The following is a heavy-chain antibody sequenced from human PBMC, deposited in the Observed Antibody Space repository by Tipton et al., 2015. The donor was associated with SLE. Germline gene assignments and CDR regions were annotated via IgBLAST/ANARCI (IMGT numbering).Heavy chain of an antibody. J-gene: IGHJ4*02. D-gene: IGHD5-24*01. Sequence: SLRLSCAASGFSFSSYGMYWVRQAPGKGLEWVAVIWYDGSNKYYADSVKGRFTISRDNSKNTLYLQMNSLRAEDTAVYYCARREMTNNLGYWGQGTLVTVSS. CDR1: GFSFSSYG. V-gene: IGHV3-33*01. CDR2: IWYDGSNK. CDR3: ARREMTNNLGY.